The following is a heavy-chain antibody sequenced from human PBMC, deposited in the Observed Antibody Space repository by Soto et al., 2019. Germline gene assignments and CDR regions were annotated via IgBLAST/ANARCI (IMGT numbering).Heavy chain of an antibody. Sequence: EVQLVESGGGLVQPGGSLRLSCAASGFTLSNNWMHWVRQSPGEGLVWVSRINIDGSRTTYADSVKGRFTISRDHANHTLYLQRDSLTVEDTALYYCARDFAGRDDYWGQGTRVTVSS. CDR1: GFTLSNNW. D-gene: IGHD2-15*01. V-gene: IGHV3-74*01. J-gene: IGHJ4*02. CDR3: ARDFAGRDDY. CDR2: INIDGSRT.